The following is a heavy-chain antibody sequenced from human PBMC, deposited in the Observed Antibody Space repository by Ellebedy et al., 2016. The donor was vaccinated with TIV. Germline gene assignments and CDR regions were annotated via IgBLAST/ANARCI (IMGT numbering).Heavy chain of an antibody. CDR1: GLTVSDNY. CDR3: AGDSRGGTVLGTSLHY. D-gene: IGHD1/OR15-1a*01. V-gene: IGHV3-53*01. CDR2: IYRTGNT. Sequence: GESLKISCEVSGLTVSDNYMTWVRQAPGKGLEWVAIIYRTGNTFYPDSAKGRFTISRDNSKNTLYLQMNSLRVEDTAVYYCAGDSRGGTVLGTSLHYWGQGTLVIVSS. J-gene: IGHJ4*02.